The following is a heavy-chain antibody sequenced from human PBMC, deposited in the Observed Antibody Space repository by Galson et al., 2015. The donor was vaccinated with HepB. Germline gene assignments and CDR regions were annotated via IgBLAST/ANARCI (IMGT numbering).Heavy chain of an antibody. D-gene: IGHD1-14*01. V-gene: IGHV1-3*01. CDR1: GYAFINNG. CDR2: INVGNEDT. CDR3: ARLNNSRNYFGLDV. J-gene: IGHJ6*02. Sequence: SVKVSCKGSGYAFINNGVHWVRQAPGQRLEWVGWINVGNEDTRYSQKFQGRVTITRDTFASTVDMELSNLRSEDTAVYFCARLNNSRNYFGLDVWGQGTTVSVSS.